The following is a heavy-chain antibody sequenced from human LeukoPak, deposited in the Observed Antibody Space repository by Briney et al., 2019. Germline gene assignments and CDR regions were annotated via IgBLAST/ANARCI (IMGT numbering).Heavy chain of an antibody. CDR2: IYYSGST. V-gene: IGHV4-39*01. CDR3: ARLTVTSLYGYYYYMDV. D-gene: IGHD4-17*01. J-gene: IGHJ6*03. CDR1: GGSISSSSYY. Sequence: PSETLSLTCTVSGGSISSSSYYWGWIRQPPGKGLEWIGSIYYSGSTYYNPSLKSRVTISVDTSKNQFSLKLSSVTAADTALYYCARLTVTSLYGYYYYMDVWGKGTTVTVSS.